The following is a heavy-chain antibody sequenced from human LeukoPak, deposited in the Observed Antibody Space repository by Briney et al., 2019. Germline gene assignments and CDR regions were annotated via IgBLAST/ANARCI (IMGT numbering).Heavy chain of an antibody. J-gene: IGHJ4*02. CDR1: GVSISSYY. Sequence: SETLSLTCTVSGVSISSYYWSWIRQPPGKGLEWIGEINHSGSTNYNPSLKSRVTISVDTSKNQFSLKLSSVTAADTAVYYCARTIRIAARPGYFDYWGQGTLVTVSS. CDR2: INHSGST. D-gene: IGHD6-6*01. V-gene: IGHV4-34*01. CDR3: ARTIRIAARPGYFDY.